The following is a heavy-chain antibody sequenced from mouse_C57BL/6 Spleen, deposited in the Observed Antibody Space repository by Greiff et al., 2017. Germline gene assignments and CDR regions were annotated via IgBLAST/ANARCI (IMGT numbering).Heavy chain of an antibody. CDR2: ISRGSSTS. CDR3: ARLGLGDY. Sequence: EVHLVESGGGLVKPGGSLKLSCAASGFTFSDYGMHWVRQAPEKGLEWVAYISRGSSTSYYADTVKGRFTISRDNAKNTLFLQMTSLGSEDTAMYYCARLGLGDYWGQGTTLTVSS. D-gene: IGHD4-1*01. V-gene: IGHV5-17*01. J-gene: IGHJ2*01. CDR1: GFTFSDYG.